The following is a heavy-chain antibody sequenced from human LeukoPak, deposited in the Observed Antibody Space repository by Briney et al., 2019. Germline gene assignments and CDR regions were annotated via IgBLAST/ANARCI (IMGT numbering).Heavy chain of an antibody. V-gene: IGHV1-2*04. CDR3: ARGSAGARSNYVGARHYYFDY. CDR1: GYTFTGYY. D-gene: IGHD4-11*01. J-gene: IGHJ4*02. CDR2: INPNSGGI. Sequence: APVKVSCKASGYTFTGYYMHWVRQAPGQGLEWMGWINPNSGGINYAQKFQGWVTMTRDTSISTVYMELSRLRSDDTAVYYCARGSAGARSNYVGARHYYFDYWGQGTLVTVSS.